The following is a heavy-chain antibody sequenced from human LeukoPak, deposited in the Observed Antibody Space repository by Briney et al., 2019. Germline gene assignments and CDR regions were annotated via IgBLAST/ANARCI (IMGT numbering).Heavy chain of an antibody. CDR3: ARDSDTAMVSFDY. D-gene: IGHD5-18*01. CDR1: GYTFTGYF. Sequence: ASVKVSCKASGYTFTGYFMHWVRQAPGQGLEWMGWINPNSGDTNYAQKFQGRATMTRDTSISTAYMELSRLRSDDTAVYYCARDSDTAMVSFDYWGQGTLVTVSS. V-gene: IGHV1-2*02. J-gene: IGHJ4*02. CDR2: INPNSGDT.